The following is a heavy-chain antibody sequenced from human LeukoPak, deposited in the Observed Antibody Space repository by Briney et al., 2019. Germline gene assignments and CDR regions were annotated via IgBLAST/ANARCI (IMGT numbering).Heavy chain of an antibody. CDR2: ISSSGNTI. CDR3: ARELERRAPYYYYNMDV. CDR1: GFTFSSYE. V-gene: IGHV3-48*03. J-gene: IGHJ6*02. Sequence: PGGSLRLSCAASGFTFSSYEMNWVRQAPGKGLEWVSYISSSGNTIDYAVSVKGRFTISRDNAKNSLYLHMNSLRAEDTAVYYCARELERRAPYYYYNMDVWGQGTTVTVSS. D-gene: IGHD1-1*01.